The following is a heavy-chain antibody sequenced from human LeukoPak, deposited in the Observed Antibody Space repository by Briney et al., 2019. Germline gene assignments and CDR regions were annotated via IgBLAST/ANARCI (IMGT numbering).Heavy chain of an antibody. Sequence: NPGGSLRLSCAASGFTFSSYSMNWVRHAPGKGLEWVSSISSSSSYIYYADSVKGRFTISRDNAKNSLYLQMNSLRAEDTAVYYCARDRSYYYDSSVPQVDSYWGQGTLVTVSS. V-gene: IGHV3-21*01. J-gene: IGHJ4*02. D-gene: IGHD3-22*01. CDR3: ARDRSYYYDSSVPQVDSY. CDR2: ISSSSSYI. CDR1: GFTFSSYS.